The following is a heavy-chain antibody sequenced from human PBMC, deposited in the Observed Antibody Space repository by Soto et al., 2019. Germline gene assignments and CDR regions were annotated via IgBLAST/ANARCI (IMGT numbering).Heavy chain of an antibody. CDR3: AISSEVGLIRGGWFDP. Sequence: PGESLKISCKGSGYSFTSYWIGWVRQMPGKGLEWMGIIYPGDSDTRYSPSFQGQVTISVDKSISTAYLQWSSLKASDTAMYYCAISSEVGLIRGGWFDPWGQGTLVTVSS. CDR1: GYSFTSYW. V-gene: IGHV5-51*01. D-gene: IGHD6-19*01. CDR2: IYPGDSDT. J-gene: IGHJ5*02.